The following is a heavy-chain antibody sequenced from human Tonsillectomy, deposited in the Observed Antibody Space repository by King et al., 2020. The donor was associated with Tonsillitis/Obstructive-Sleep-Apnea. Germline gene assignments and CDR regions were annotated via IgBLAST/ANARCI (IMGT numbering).Heavy chain of an antibody. V-gene: IGHV3-30*18. CDR1: GFIFITYG. CDR2: ISSMGSNK. Sequence: VQLVESGGGVFQPGGSLRLSCAASGFIFITYGMHWVRQAPGKGLEGGALISSMGSNKYYTDSVKGRFTISRDSSKNTLYLQMNSLRAEDTAVYYCAKVRGYTYGDFDYWGQGTLVTVSS. J-gene: IGHJ4*02. D-gene: IGHD5-18*01. CDR3: AKVRGYTYGDFDY.